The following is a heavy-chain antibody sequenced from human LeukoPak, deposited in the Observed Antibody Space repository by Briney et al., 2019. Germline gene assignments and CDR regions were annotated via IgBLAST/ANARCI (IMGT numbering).Heavy chain of an antibody. J-gene: IGHJ3*02. D-gene: IGHD1-26*01. CDR3: ARDRRVGATWSVGAFDI. CDR2: ISSSGDSL. V-gene: IGHV3-48*04. CDR1: GXIFSSYW. Sequence: PGGSLRLSCAAPGXIFSSYWVHWVRQAPGKGLEWVSYISSSGDSLYYADSVKGQFTISRDNAKNSLSLQMNSLRAEDTAIYYCARDRRVGATWSVGAFDIWGQGTTVTVSS.